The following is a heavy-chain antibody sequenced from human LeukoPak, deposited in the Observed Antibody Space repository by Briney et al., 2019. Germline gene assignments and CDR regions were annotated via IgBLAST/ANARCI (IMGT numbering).Heavy chain of an antibody. D-gene: IGHD3-10*01. Sequence: GGSLRLSCATSGFTFSSNWMSWVRHVPGRGLDWVANIKPDGSAQYYVASVKGRFTISRDNAKSSLHLQMNSLRAEDTAVYYCARDSFGDYIDFWGQGTQVTVSS. CDR2: IKPDGSAQ. CDR3: ARDSFGDYIDF. J-gene: IGHJ4*02. CDR1: GFTFSSNW. V-gene: IGHV3-7*01.